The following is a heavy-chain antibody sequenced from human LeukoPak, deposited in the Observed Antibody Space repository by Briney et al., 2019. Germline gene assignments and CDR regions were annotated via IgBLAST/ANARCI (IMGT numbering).Heavy chain of an antibody. Sequence: ASVKVSCKASGGTFGSYAISWVRQAPGQGLEWMGGIIPIFGTANYAQKFQGRVTITTDESTSTAYMELSSLRSEDTAVYYRASGLDGYYYYMDVWGKGTTVTVSS. V-gene: IGHV1-69*05. CDR3: ASGLDGYYYYMDV. CDR2: IIPIFGTA. CDR1: GGTFGSYA. J-gene: IGHJ6*03. D-gene: IGHD3/OR15-3a*01.